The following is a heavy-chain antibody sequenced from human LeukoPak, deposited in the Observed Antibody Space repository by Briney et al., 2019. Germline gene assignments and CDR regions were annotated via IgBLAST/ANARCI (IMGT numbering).Heavy chain of an antibody. J-gene: IGHJ4*02. V-gene: IGHV3-23*01. CDR3: AKGSLSGLYYFDY. CDR2: ISGSGGST. Sequence: QAGGSLRLSCAASGFTFSSYAMSCVRRAPGKGLEWVSTISGSGGSTNYADSVKGRFTISRDNSKNTLYLQMNSLRAEDTAVYYCAKGSLSGLYYFDYWGQGTLVTVSS. CDR1: GFTFSSYA. D-gene: IGHD3-9*01.